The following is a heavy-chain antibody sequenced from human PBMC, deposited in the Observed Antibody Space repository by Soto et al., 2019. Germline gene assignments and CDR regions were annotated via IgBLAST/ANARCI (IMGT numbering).Heavy chain of an antibody. CDR2: IYYSGTT. V-gene: IGHV4-39*01. CDR1: GGSISSSSYY. J-gene: IGHJ4*02. CDR3: SRHGDASSWYFFDY. Sequence: SETLSLTCSVSGGSISSSSYYWAWIRQPPGKGPEWIGSIYYSGTTYYNPSLKSRVTIFVDTSKNQFSLYLKSVTAADTAVYYCSRHGDASSWYFFDYWGQGALVTVSS. D-gene: IGHD6-13*01.